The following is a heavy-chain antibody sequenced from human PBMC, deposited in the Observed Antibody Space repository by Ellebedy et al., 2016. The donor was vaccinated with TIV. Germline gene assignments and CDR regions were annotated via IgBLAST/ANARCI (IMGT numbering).Heavy chain of an antibody. J-gene: IGHJ4*02. CDR2: ISYDGSER. Sequence: GESLKISCAASGFTFGSYGMHWVRQAPGKGLEWVAFISYDGSERFYADSVKGRFTISRDNSENTLYVQMNSLRAEETAVYYCAKEAYDILTGSQMYGMDVWGQGTLVTVSS. V-gene: IGHV3-30*18. D-gene: IGHD3-9*01. CDR3: AKEAYDILTGSQMYGMDV. CDR1: GFTFGSYG.